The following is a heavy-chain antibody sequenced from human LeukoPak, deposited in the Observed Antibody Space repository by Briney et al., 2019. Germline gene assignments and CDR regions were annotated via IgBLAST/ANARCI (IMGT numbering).Heavy chain of an antibody. V-gene: IGHV3-74*01. D-gene: IGHD5-18*01. Sequence: PGGSLRLSCAASGFTFSNYWMHWVRHAPGKGLVWVSRLNADGENTAYADSVKGRFTISRDNARNTLFLQMNSLRAEDAAVYYCATYVDTVRYDAFDVWGQGTMVTVSS. J-gene: IGHJ3*01. CDR3: ATYVDTVRYDAFDV. CDR1: GFTFSNYW. CDR2: LNADGENT.